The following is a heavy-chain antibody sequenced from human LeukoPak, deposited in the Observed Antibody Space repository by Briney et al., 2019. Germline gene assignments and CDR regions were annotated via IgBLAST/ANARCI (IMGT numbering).Heavy chain of an antibody. CDR2: IDWDGGTT. V-gene: IGHV3-43D*03. Sequence: GGSLRLSCAASGFTFDDYAMYWVRQAPGKGLEWVSFIDWDGGTTYYADSVKGRFTISRDNSKNSLYLQMNSLRAEDTALYYCAKVTVSSGYGWCDYWGQGTLVTVSS. J-gene: IGHJ4*02. D-gene: IGHD3-22*01. CDR3: AKVTVSSGYGWCDY. CDR1: GFTFDDYA.